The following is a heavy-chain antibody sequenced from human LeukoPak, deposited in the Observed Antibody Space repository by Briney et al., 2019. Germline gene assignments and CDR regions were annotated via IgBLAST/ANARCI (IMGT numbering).Heavy chain of an antibody. J-gene: IGHJ4*02. CDR2: MNPGTANT. D-gene: IGHD2-15*01. V-gene: IGHV1-8*01. CDR1: GYTFTYND. Sequence: SVKVSCKPSGYTFTYNDINWVRQASGQGLEWMGWMNPGTANTGYSQKFQGRLAITADTSINTAYMELSGLTSEDTAVYYCARGRAAADWGQGTLVTVSS. CDR3: ARGRAAAD.